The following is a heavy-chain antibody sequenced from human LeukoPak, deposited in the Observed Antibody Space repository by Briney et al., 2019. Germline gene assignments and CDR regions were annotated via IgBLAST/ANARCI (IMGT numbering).Heavy chain of an antibody. D-gene: IGHD1-14*01. V-gene: IGHV4-4*07. Sequence: SETLSLTCTVSGDSISSYYWSWIRQPAGKGLEWIGRIYTSGSTNSNPSLKSRVTMSVDTSKNQFSLKLSSVTAADTAVYYCAREVEALNRVFNPWRQGTLVTVSS. CDR1: GDSISSYY. CDR2: IYTSGST. J-gene: IGHJ5*02. CDR3: AREVEALNRVFNP.